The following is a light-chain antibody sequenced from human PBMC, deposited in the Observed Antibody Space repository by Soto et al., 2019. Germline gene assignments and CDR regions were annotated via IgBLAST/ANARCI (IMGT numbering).Light chain of an antibody. J-gene: IGLJ2*01. Sequence: QSALTQPASVSGSPGQSITISCTGTSSDIGAYNFVSWYQQHPGKAPKLMLYDVNIRPSGVSNPFSGSKSGNTASLTISGLQAEDEADYYCTSWTTSATMIFGGGTKVTVL. CDR2: DVN. CDR3: TSWTTSATMI. V-gene: IGLV2-14*03. CDR1: SSDIGAYNF.